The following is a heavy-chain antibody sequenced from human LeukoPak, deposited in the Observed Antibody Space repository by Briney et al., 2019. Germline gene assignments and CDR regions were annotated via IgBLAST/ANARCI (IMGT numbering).Heavy chain of an antibody. CDR1: GGSFSGYY. Sequence: SETLSLTCAVYGGSFSGYYWSWIRQPPGKGLEWIGEINHSGSTNYNPSLKSRVTISVDTPKNQFSLKLSSVTAADTAVYYCARGPRYYYGSGSYWPQDFDYWGQGTLVTVSS. V-gene: IGHV4-34*01. CDR3: ARGPRYYYGSGSYWPQDFDY. CDR2: INHSGST. D-gene: IGHD3-10*01. J-gene: IGHJ4*02.